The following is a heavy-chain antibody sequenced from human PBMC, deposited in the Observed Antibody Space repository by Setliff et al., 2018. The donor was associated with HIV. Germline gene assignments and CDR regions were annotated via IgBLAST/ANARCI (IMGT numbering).Heavy chain of an antibody. V-gene: IGHV4-4*09. Sequence: SSETLSLTCTVSGDSISSYSWNWIRQSPGGGLEWIGFIFSSGSTKYNPPLQSRVTMSIDTSKNQFSLRLTSVTAADTAVYYCARRIDDSGSFPDKNWFDTWGQGSLVTVSS. CDR3: ARRIDDSGSFPDKNWFDT. CDR2: IFSSGST. J-gene: IGHJ5*02. CDR1: GDSISSYS. D-gene: IGHD3-10*01.